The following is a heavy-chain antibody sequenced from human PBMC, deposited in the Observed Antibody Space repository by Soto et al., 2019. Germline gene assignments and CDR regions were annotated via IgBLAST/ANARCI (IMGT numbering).Heavy chain of an antibody. J-gene: IGHJ4*02. CDR2: IKQDGREK. CDR3: ARVIPGSACGGDCYLNGFDY. CDR1: GFTYSSYW. V-gene: IGHV3-7*01. Sequence: GGSLRLSCADSGFTYSSYWMSWVLQAPGKGLEWVANIKQDGREKYYVDSVKGRFTISRDNAKNSLYLQMNSLRAEDTAVYYCARVIPGSACGGDCYLNGFDYWGQGTLVTVSS. D-gene: IGHD2-21*02.